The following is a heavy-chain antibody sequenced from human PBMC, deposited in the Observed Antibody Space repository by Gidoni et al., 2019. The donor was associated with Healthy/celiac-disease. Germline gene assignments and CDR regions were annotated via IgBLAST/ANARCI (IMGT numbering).Heavy chain of an antibody. Sequence: EVQLLESGGGLVQPGGSLRLSCAASGFTFSSYAMSWVRQAPGKGLEWVSAISGSGGSTYYADSVKGRFTISRDNSKNTLYLQMNSLRAEDTAVYYCAKADCSSTSCYSYGMDVWGQGTTVTVSS. CDR1: GFTFSSYA. J-gene: IGHJ6*02. CDR3: AKADCSSTSCYSYGMDV. CDR2: ISGSGGST. D-gene: IGHD2-2*02. V-gene: IGHV3-23*01.